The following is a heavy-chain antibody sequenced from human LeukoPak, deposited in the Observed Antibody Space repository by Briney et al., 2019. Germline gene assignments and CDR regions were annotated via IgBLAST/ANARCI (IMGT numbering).Heavy chain of an antibody. CDR2: ISGSHYNT. V-gene: IGHV3-23*01. J-gene: IGHJ4*02. CDR3: AKGSLNGWLVTYRYFEN. Sequence: GGSLRLSSAVSGFTFGNYDMTWVRQAPGKGLEWVSGISGSHYNTYYADSVKGRFTISRDNSKNTLYLQMDSLRVGDTPVYYCAKGSLNGWLVTYRYFENWGQGTLVTVSS. CDR1: GFTFGNYD. D-gene: IGHD6-19*01.